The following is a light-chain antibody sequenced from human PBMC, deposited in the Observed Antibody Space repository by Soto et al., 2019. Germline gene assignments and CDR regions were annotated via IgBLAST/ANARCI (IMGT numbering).Light chain of an antibody. V-gene: IGLV1-40*01. Sequence: QSVLTQPPSVSGAPGQRVTISCTGSSSNIGAGYDVNWYQQHPGTAPKVLIYGNSNRPSGVPDRFSGSKSGTSASLAITGRQAEDEADYYCQSYDSGLSGSVFGGGTKLTVL. CDR2: GNS. J-gene: IGLJ2*01. CDR3: QSYDSGLSGSV. CDR1: SSNIGAGYD.